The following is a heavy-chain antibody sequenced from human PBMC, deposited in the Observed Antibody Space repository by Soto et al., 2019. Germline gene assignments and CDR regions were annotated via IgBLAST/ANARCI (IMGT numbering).Heavy chain of an antibody. Sequence: GESLKISCAASGFTFDDYGMSWARQAPGKGLEWVSGVNWNGGSTGYADSVKGRFTISRDNAKNSLYLQMNSLRAEDTALYYCARSSNYYDSSGYTSYYYGMDVWGQGTTVTVSS. CDR3: ARSSNYYDSSGYTSYYYGMDV. CDR2: VNWNGGST. D-gene: IGHD3-22*01. CDR1: GFTFDDYG. V-gene: IGHV3-20*04. J-gene: IGHJ6*02.